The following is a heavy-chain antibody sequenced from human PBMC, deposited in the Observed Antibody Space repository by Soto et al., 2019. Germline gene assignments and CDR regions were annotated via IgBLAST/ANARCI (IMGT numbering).Heavy chain of an antibody. CDR3: ARVGDYYYGMDV. CDR1: GYTFTSYA. J-gene: IGHJ6*02. CDR2: INAGNGNT. D-gene: IGHD4-17*01. V-gene: IGHV1-3*01. Sequence: GASVKVSCKASGYTFTSYAMHWVRQAPGQRLEWMRWINAGNGNTKYSQKFQGRVTITRDTSASTAYMELSSLRSEDTAVYYCARVGDYYYGMDVWGQGTTVTAP.